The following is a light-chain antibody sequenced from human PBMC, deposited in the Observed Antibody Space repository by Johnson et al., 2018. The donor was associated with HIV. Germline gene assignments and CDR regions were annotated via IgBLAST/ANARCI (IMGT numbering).Light chain of an antibody. CDR1: SSNIGNNY. CDR3: GTWDSYLTAGV. CDR2: ENN. Sequence: QPVLTQPPSVSAAPGQKVTISCSGSSSNIGNNYVSWYQQLPGTAPKLLIYENNKRPSGISDRFSASKSGTSATLGITVLPPGDEADYYCGTWDSYLTAGVFGSGTKVTVL. V-gene: IGLV1-51*02. J-gene: IGLJ1*01.